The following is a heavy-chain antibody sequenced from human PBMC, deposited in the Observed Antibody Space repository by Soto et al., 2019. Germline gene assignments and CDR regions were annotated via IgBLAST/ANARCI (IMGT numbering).Heavy chain of an antibody. CDR1: GGSFNPNY. D-gene: IGHD2-2*02. CDR2: IYYGGTT. CDR3: ARGYCSSTSCYIWDNWFDP. Sequence: PSETLSLTCTVSGGSFNPNYWSWIRQPPGKGLEWVGYIYYGGTTSYNPSLKSRVTISLETSKSQFSLRLTSVTAADTAVYYCARGYCSSTSCYIWDNWFDPWGQGTLVTVSS. J-gene: IGHJ5*02. V-gene: IGHV4-59*01.